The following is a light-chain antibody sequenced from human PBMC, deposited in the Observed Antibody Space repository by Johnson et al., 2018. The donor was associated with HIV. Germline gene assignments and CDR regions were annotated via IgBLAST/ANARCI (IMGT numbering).Light chain of an antibody. V-gene: IGLV1-51*01. CDR3: GTWERSLRTGF. CDR1: NSDIGNNY. Sequence: QSVLTQPPSVSAAPGQKVTISCSGSNSDIGNNYISWYQQVPGTAPKLLIYDNNKRPSGIPDRFSGSKSGTSATLGITGLTTGDEADYYCGTWERSLRTGFFGTGTKVTVL. CDR2: DNN. J-gene: IGLJ1*01.